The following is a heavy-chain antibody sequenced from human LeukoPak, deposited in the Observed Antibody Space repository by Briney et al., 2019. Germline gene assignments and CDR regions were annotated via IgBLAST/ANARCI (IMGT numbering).Heavy chain of an antibody. V-gene: IGHV4-59*01. Sequence: SETLSLACTVSGVSISSFHWSWIRQTPGKGLEWIGYISDSGSTNYNPSLKSRITISRDTSKKQFSLKLRSVTAADTAVYYCARDSGDVRVSCYYAGDNWFDPWGQGTLVTVSS. CDR3: ARDSGDVRVSCYYAGDNWFDP. D-gene: IGHD3-22*01. J-gene: IGHJ5*02. CDR2: ISDSGST. CDR1: GVSISSFH.